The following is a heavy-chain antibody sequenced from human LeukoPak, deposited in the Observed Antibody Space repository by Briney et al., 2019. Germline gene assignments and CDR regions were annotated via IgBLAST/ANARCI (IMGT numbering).Heavy chain of an antibody. V-gene: IGHV1-18*01. CDR2: ISAYNGNT. CDR3: ARGGYPYYYYYYMDV. CDR1: GGTFSSYA. D-gene: IGHD3-22*01. J-gene: IGHJ6*03. Sequence: ASVKVSCKASGGTFSSYAISWVRQAPGQGLEWMGWISAYNGNTNYAQKLQGRVTMTTDTSTSTAYMELRSLRSDDTAVYYCARGGYPYYYYYYMDVWGKGTTVTVSS.